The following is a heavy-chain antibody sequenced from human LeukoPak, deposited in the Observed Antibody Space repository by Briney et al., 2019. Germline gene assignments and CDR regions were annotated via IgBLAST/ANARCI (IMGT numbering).Heavy chain of an antibody. CDR3: AKDDDYGDYFELQQRYFFDY. V-gene: IGHV3-30*18. D-gene: IGHD4-17*01. Sequence: PGGSLRLSCAASGFTFSSYGMHWVRQAPGKGLEWVAVISYDGGNKYYGDSVKGRFTISRDNSKNTLYLEMNSLRAEDTAVYYCAKDDDYGDYFELQQRYFFDYWGQGTLVTVSS. CDR2: ISYDGGNK. J-gene: IGHJ4*02. CDR1: GFTFSSYG.